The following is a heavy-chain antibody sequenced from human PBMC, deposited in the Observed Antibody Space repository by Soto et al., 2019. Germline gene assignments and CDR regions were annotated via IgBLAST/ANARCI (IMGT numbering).Heavy chain of an antibody. J-gene: IGHJ6*02. D-gene: IGHD2-2*02. CDR3: ARARCSSTSCYIFYYYYGMDV. V-gene: IGHV1-69*13. CDR1: GGTFSSYA. CDR2: IIPIFGTA. Sequence: SVKVSCKASGGTFSSYAISWVRQAPGQGLEWMGGIIPIFGTANYAQKFQGRVTITADESTSTAYMELSSLRSEDTAVYYCARARCSSTSCYIFYYYYGMDVWGQGTTVTVSS.